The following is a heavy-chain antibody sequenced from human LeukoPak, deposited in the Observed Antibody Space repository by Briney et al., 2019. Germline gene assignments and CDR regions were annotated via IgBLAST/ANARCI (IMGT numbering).Heavy chain of an antibody. CDR1: GFTFSNYA. Sequence: GGSLRLSCAASGFTFSNYAMSWFRQAPGKGLESFSAITGIGGNTYYADSVKGRFTISRHNYKNTVFLQMNSLRAEETAVYYCAKWGDYDVLTGYHVSDYWGQGTLVTVSS. D-gene: IGHD3-9*01. CDR2: ITGIGGNT. V-gene: IGHV3-23*01. J-gene: IGHJ4*02. CDR3: AKWGDYDVLTGYHVSDY.